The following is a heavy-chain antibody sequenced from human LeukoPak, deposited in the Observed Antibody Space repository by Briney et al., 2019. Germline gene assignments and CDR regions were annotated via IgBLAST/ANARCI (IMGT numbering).Heavy chain of an antibody. Sequence: GGSLRLSCTASGLSASYNYVNWVRQAPGKGLEWVSVIYSGGSTYYADSVKGRFAISRDSSKNTVFLQMNSLRAEDTAVYFCARLVVPAAYFDYWGQGTLVTVSS. CDR3: ARLVVPAAYFDY. J-gene: IGHJ4*02. V-gene: IGHV3-66*01. CDR2: IYSGGST. D-gene: IGHD2-2*01. CDR1: GLSASYNY.